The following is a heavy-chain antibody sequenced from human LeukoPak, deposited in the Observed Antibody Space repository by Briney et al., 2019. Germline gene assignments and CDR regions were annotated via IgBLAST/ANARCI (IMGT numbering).Heavy chain of an antibody. D-gene: IGHD2-21*02. CDR2: ISGSGGST. Sequence: GGSLRLSCAASGSTFSSYALSWVRQAPGKGLEWVSAISGSGGSTYYADSVKGRFTISRDNSKNTLFLQMNSLRAEGTAVYYCAKARPCGGDCYWRDYWGQGTLVTVSS. V-gene: IGHV3-23*01. CDR1: GSTFSSYA. J-gene: IGHJ4*02. CDR3: AKARPCGGDCYWRDY.